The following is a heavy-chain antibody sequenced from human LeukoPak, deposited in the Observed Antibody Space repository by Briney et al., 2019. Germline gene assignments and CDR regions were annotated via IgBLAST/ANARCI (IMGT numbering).Heavy chain of an antibody. D-gene: IGHD3-16*01. J-gene: IGHJ4*02. CDR2: ISGSGGTT. CDR3: AKRGGDY. V-gene: IGHV3-23*01. Sequence: PGGSLRLSCAASGFTFSTYGMSWVRQAPGGGLEWVSTISGSGGTTNYADSVKGRFTISRDNPKNTLYLQMNSLTAEDTAVYYGAKRGGDYWGQGTLVTVSS. CDR1: GFTFSTYG.